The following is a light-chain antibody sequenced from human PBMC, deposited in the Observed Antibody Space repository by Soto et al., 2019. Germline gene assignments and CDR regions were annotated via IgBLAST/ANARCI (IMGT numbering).Light chain of an antibody. J-gene: IGKJ1*01. CDR3: QQYNKWPQT. Sequence: EIVMTQSPATVPVSPGERVTLSCTASQSVSIDLAWYQQKPGQAPRLLIYGASTRATDIPPSFTGSGSGTEFTLTISSLQSEDIAVYYCQQYNKWPQTFGQGTKVDIK. CDR2: GAS. V-gene: IGKV3-15*01. CDR1: QSVSID.